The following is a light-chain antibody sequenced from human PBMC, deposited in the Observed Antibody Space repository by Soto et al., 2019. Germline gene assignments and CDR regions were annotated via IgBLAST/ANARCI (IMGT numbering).Light chain of an antibody. V-gene: IGLV3-1*01. CDR1: KLGDKY. CDR2: QDS. CDR3: QAWDSSTAN. J-gene: IGLJ2*01. Sequence: SYELTQPPSVSVSPGQTASITCSGDKLGDKYACWYQQKPGQSPVLVIYQDSKRPSGIPERFSGSNSGNTATLTISGTQAMDEADYYCQAWDSSTANFGGGTKVTVL.